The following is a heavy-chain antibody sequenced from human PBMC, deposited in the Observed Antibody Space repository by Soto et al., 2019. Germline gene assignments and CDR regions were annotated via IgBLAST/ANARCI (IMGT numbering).Heavy chain of an antibody. Sequence: GGSLRLSCAASGFTFSSYAMSWVRQAPGKGLEWVSAISGSGGSTYYADSVKGRFTISRDNSKNTLYLQMNSLRAEDMAVYYCAKDPYYDPVPGIDYWGQGTLVTVSS. J-gene: IGHJ4*02. CDR1: GFTFSSYA. D-gene: IGHD3-22*01. V-gene: IGHV3-23*01. CDR3: AKDPYYDPVPGIDY. CDR2: ISGSGGST.